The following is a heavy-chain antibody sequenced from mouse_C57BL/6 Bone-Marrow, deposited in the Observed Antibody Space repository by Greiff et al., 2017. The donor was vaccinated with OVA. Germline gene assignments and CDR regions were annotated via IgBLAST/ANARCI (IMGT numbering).Heavy chain of an antibody. CDR1: GYTFTDYY. V-gene: IGHV1-26*01. Sequence: EVQLQQSGPELVKPGASVKISCKASGYTFTDYYMNWVKQSHGKSLEWIGDINPNNGGTSYNQKFKGKATLTVDKSCSTAYMELRSLTSEDSAVYYCARPLDYYGSSYWYFDVWGTGTTVTVSS. CDR2: INPNNGGT. CDR3: ARPLDYYGSSYWYFDV. D-gene: IGHD1-1*01. J-gene: IGHJ1*03.